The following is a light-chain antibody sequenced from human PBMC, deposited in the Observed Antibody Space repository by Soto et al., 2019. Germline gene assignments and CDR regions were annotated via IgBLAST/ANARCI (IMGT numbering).Light chain of an antibody. J-gene: IGLJ2*01. V-gene: IGLV2-14*02. CDR1: SSDVGNYNL. Sequence: QSALTQPASVSGSPGQSITISCTGTSSDVGNYNLVSWYQQHPGKAPTVMIYEDIKRPSGVSNRFSGSKSGNTASLTISGLQAEDEADYYCSSYTSSSTLFGGGTKLTVL. CDR2: EDI. CDR3: SSYTSSSTL.